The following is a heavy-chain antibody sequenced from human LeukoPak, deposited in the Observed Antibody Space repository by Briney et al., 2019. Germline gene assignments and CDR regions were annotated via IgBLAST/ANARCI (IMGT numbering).Heavy chain of an antibody. J-gene: IGHJ4*02. Sequence: PGGSLRLSCAASGFTFSSYAMHWVRQAPGKGLEWVAVISYDGSNKYYADSVKGRFTISRDNSKNTLYLQMNSLRAEDTAVYYCARCAHVFVPAAALDYWGQGTLVTVSS. V-gene: IGHV3-30-3*01. D-gene: IGHD2-2*01. CDR2: ISYDGSNK. CDR1: GFTFSSYA. CDR3: ARCAHVFVPAAALDY.